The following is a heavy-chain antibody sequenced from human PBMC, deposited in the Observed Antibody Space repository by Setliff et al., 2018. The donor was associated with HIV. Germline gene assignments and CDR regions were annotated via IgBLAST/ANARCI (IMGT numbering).Heavy chain of an antibody. J-gene: IGHJ2*01. V-gene: IGHV1-69*13. CDR3: ARHGRAATDNWYFDL. CDR2: IIPIFGIT. CDR1: AYTFTDYG. D-gene: IGHD6-25*01. Sequence: SVKVSCKASAYTFTDYGISWVRQAPGQGLEWMGGIIPIFGITNYARKFQGRVTISADESTSTAYMELSSLRSEDTAMYYCARHGRAATDNWYFDLWGRGTLVTVSS.